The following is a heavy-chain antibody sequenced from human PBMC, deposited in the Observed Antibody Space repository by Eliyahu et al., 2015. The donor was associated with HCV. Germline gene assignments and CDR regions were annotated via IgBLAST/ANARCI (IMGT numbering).Heavy chain of an antibody. CDR2: IESKPDGGTT. V-gene: IGHV3-15*04. D-gene: IGHD5-18*01. CDR1: GFIFNNAW. J-gene: IGHJ4*02. Sequence: EVQLVESGGGLVKPGGSLRPSCATSGFIFNNAWMTWVRQAPGKGLEWVGRIESKPDGGTTDYAAPVKGRFTISRDESKNTLYLQMNSLKSEDTAVYYCATQRGYTSGSLDYWGQGTLVTVSS. CDR3: ATQRGYTSGSLDY.